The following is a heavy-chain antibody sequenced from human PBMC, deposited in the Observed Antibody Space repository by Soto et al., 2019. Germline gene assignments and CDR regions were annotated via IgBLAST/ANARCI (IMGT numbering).Heavy chain of an antibody. CDR2: IYYSGST. Sequence: SETLSLTCTVSGGSISSYYLSWIRQPPGKGLEWIGYIYYSGSTNYNPSLKSRVTISVDTSKNQFSLKLSSVTAADTAVYYCARYPGYCSGGSCYHGYWFDPWGQGTLVTVSS. D-gene: IGHD2-15*01. CDR3: ARYPGYCSGGSCYHGYWFDP. J-gene: IGHJ5*02. CDR1: GGSISSYY. V-gene: IGHV4-59*08.